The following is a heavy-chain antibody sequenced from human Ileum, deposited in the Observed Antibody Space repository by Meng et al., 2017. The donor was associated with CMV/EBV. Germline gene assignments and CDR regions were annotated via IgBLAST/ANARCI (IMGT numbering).Heavy chain of an antibody. J-gene: IGHJ4*02. CDR1: GDSVSSNIAA. D-gene: IGHD4/OR15-4a*01. CDR3: AREMGAHDY. CDR2: TYYRSKWYD. V-gene: IGHV6-1*01. Sequence: HVPLPQSGPGLVNPSQTHSAPCDTSGDSVSSNIAAWGWIRQSPSRGLEWLVRTYYRSKWYDDYAVSVKSRVTITPDTSKNQFSLHLNSVSPEDTAIYFCAREMGAHDYWGQGTLVTVFS.